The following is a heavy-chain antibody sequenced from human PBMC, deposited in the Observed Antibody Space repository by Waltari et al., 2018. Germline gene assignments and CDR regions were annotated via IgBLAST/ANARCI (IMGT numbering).Heavy chain of an antibody. CDR2: ISYSGTT. CDR3: ARGNFFDF. CDR1: GGSMSNYY. J-gene: IGHJ4*02. V-gene: IGHV4-59*01. Sequence: VQLQESGPGLVKPSETLSLTCTVSGGSMSNYYWNWIRQPPGKELEWIGHISYSGTTNYNPALKSRVTISVDTSKNQFSLKLSSVTAADTAVYYCARGNFFDFWGQGTLVTVSS.